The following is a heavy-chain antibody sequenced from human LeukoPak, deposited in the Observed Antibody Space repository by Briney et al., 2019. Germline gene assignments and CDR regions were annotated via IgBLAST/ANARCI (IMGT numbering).Heavy chain of an antibody. V-gene: IGHV1-18*01. CDR1: GYTFTSYG. CDR2: ISAYNGNT. CDR3: ARRYCSRTSCSVYYFDY. D-gene: IGHD2-2*01. J-gene: IGHJ4*02. Sequence: ASVKVSCKASGYTFTSYGISWVRQAPGQGLEWMGWISAYNGNTNYAQKLQGRVTMTTDTSTSTAYMELRSLRSDDTAVYYCARRYCSRTSCSVYYFDYWGQGTLVTVSS.